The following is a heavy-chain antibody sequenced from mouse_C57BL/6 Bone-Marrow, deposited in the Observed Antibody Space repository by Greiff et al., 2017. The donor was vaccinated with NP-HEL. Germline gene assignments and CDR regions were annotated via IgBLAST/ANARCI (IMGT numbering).Heavy chain of an antibody. CDR2: IDPSDSYT. J-gene: IGHJ2*01. CDR1: GYTFTSYW. Sequence: QVQLQQPGAELVKPGASVKLSCKASGYTFTSYWMQWVKQRPGQGLEWIGEIDPSDSYTNYNQKFKGKATLTVDTSSSTAYMQLSSLTSEDTAVYYCARLLLTETGGFDYWGQGTTLTVSS. V-gene: IGHV1-50*01. D-gene: IGHD2-13*01. CDR3: ARLLLTETGGFDY.